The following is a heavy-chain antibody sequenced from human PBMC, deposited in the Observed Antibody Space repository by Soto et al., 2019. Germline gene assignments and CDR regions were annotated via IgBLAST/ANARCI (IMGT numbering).Heavy chain of an antibody. D-gene: IGHD3-22*01. Sequence: GGSLRLSCAASGFPLDSYVMHWVRQGPGKGLEWVSLITWDGGSTYYADSVKGRFTISRDNSENSLYLQMNSLRPEDTALYSCAKGNYYDSSGYYYFDYWGQGTLVTVSS. CDR2: ITWDGGST. CDR3: AKGNYYDSSGYYYFDY. V-gene: IGHV3-43*01. J-gene: IGHJ4*01. CDR1: GFPLDSYV.